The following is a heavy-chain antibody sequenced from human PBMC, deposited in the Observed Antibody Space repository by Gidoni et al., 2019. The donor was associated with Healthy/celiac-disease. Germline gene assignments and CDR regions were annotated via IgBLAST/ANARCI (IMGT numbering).Heavy chain of an antibody. CDR1: GFTFSSYA. CDR3: AKGDRYYYDSSGFDY. Sequence: GQLLESGGGLVQRGGSLRLFCAASGFTFSSYAMSWVRQAPGKGLEWVSAISGSGGSTYYADSVKVRFTISRDNSKNTLYLQMNSLRAEDTAVYYCAKGDRYYYDSSGFDYWGQGSLVTVSS. CDR2: ISGSGGST. V-gene: IGHV3-23*01. J-gene: IGHJ4*02. D-gene: IGHD3-22*01.